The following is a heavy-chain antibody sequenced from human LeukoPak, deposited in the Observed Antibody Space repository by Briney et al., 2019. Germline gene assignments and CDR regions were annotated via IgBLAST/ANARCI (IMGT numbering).Heavy chain of an antibody. Sequence: SGPTLVNPTQTLTLTCTFSGFSLSTSGMCVSWIRQPPGKALEWLARIDWDDDKYYSTSLKTRLTISKDTSKNQVVLTMTNMDPXXXXXXXXXXXXXXXXXXXXDSIYYGMDVWGQGTTVTVSS. CDR3: XXXXXXXXXXXXDSIYYGMDV. D-gene: IGHD3-22*01. J-gene: IGHJ6*02. CDR1: GFSLSTSGMC. V-gene: IGHV2-70*11. CDR2: IDWDDDK.